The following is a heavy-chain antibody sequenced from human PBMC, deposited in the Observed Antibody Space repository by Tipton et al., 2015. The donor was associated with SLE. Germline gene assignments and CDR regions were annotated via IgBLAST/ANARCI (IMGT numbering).Heavy chain of an antibody. V-gene: IGHV3-11*06. Sequence: LSLTCTVSGYSISSDYYWGWIRQPPGKGLEWVSSISSSSSYIYYADSVKGRFTISRDNAKNSVYLQMNSLRAEDTAVYYCARPRSNGWSPDAFDIWGQGTTVTVSS. CDR1: GYSISSDY. CDR3: ARPRSNGWSPDAFDI. CDR2: ISSSSSYI. D-gene: IGHD2-8*01. J-gene: IGHJ3*02.